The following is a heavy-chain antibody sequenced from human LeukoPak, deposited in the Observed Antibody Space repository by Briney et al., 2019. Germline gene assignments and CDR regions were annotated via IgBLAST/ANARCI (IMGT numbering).Heavy chain of an antibody. CDR2: TYYRSKWYN. CDR1: GDSVSSNSAA. CDR3: SRSTVDTAIPYYYYMDV. D-gene: IGHD5-18*01. V-gene: IGHV6-1*01. J-gene: IGHJ6*03. Sequence: SQTLSLTCAISGDSVSSNSAAWNWIRQSPSRGLEWLGRTYYRSKWYNDYAVSVKSRITINPDTSKNQFSLQLNSVTPEDTAVYYCSRSTVDTAIPYYYYMDVWGKGTTVTVSS.